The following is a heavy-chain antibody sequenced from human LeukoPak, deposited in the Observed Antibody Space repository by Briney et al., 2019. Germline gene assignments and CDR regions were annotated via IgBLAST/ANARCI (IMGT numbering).Heavy chain of an antibody. J-gene: IGHJ4*02. Sequence: ASVKVSCKASGYTFTSYAMHWVRQAPGRRLEWMGWINAGNGNTKYSQKFQGRVTMTRDTSASTAYMELSSLRSEDTAVYYCATSSFRGIGGIDYWGQGTLVTLSS. CDR3: ATSSFRGIGGIDY. V-gene: IGHV1-3*01. CDR1: GYTFTSYA. D-gene: IGHD3-10*01. CDR2: INAGNGNT.